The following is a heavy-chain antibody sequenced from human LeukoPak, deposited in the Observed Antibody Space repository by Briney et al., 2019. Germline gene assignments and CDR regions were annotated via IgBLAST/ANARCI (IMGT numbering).Heavy chain of an antibody. D-gene: IGHD3-22*01. J-gene: IGHJ4*02. V-gene: IGHV3-23*01. CDR1: GFTFSSYA. Sequence: AGGSLRLSCAASGFTFSSYAMSWVRQAPGKGLKWVSGISTTGDTTSHADSVKGRFTISRDNPRNTLYMEMNSLRVEDTAVYYCAIMHRYYDGSGYWVQWGQRTRVTVSS. CDR3: AIMHRYYDGSGYWVQ. CDR2: ISTTGDTT.